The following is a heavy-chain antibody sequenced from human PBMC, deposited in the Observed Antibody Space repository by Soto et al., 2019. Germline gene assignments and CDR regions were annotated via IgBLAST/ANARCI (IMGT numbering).Heavy chain of an antibody. CDR1: GYTFTTYA. Sequence: QVQLVQSGAAVNKPGASVKISCKASGYTFTTYALHWVRQAPGQQGQRLEWLGRITAGNGKTTYSQKFKDRVTTTRDAFATTAYRELSRLTSEDTAVYYCARGLVDYSNLDVWGKGTLVTVSS. CDR3: ARGLVDYSNLDV. CDR2: ITAGNGKT. J-gene: IGHJ4*02. D-gene: IGHD6-13*01. V-gene: IGHV1-3*01.